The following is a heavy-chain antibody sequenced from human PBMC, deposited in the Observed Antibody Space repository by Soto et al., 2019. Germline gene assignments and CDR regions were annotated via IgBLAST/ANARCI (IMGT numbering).Heavy chain of an antibody. V-gene: IGHV1-69*13. CDR2: IIPIFGTA. Sequence: SVKVSCKASGGTFSSYAISWVRQAPGQGLEWMGGIIPIFGTANYAQKFQGRVTITADESTSTAYMELSSLRSEDTAVYYCARGPHSTYYYDSSGYWFDYWGRGTLVTVS. J-gene: IGHJ4*02. CDR1: GGTFSSYA. D-gene: IGHD3-22*01. CDR3: ARGPHSTYYYDSSGYWFDY.